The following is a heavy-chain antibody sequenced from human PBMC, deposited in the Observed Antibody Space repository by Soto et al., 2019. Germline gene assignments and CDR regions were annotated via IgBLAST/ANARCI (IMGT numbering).Heavy chain of an antibody. D-gene: IGHD2-2*01. CDR2: INPGNGNT. CDR1: GYTFTSYA. CDR3: ARGGYCISTSCSADAFDI. J-gene: IGHJ3*02. Sequence: ASVKVSCKASGYTFTSYAIHWVRQAPGQRLERMGWINPGNGNTKYAKKFQDRVTITTDTSTSTAYMELRSLRSDDTAVYYCARGGYCISTSCSADAFDIWGQGTMVTVSS. V-gene: IGHV1-3*01.